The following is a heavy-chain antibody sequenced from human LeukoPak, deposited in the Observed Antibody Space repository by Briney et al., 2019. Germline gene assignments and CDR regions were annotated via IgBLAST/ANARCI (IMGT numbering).Heavy chain of an antibody. J-gene: IGHJ5*02. CDR1: GGSINNYY. D-gene: IGHD1-26*01. CDR2: IYYSGST. Sequence: SETLSLTCTVSGGSINNYYWNWIRQPPGKGLEWIGYIYYSGSTNINPSLRSRVILSVDTSKNQFSLKLISVTAADTAVYYCARGQGATVPQVGKNWFDPWGQGTRVIVSS. V-gene: IGHV4-59*12. CDR3: ARGQGATVPQVGKNWFDP.